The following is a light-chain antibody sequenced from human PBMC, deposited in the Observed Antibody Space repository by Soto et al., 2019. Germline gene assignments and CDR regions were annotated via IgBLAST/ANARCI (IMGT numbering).Light chain of an antibody. CDR1: SSDVGGYNL. V-gene: IGLV2-23*02. CDR3: CSYAGSSVV. Sequence: QSVLTQPASVSVSPGQSITISCSGTSSDVGGYNLVSWYQQHPGKAPKLIIFGVSERPSGVSNRFSGSKSANTASLTISGVQAEDEAYYHCCSYAGSSVVFGTGTKVTVL. J-gene: IGLJ1*01. CDR2: GVS.